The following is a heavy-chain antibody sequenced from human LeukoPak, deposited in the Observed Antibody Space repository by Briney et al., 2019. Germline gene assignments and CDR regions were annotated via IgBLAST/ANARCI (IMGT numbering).Heavy chain of an antibody. CDR3: ARSGGFNDILT. CDR2: IYASGST. V-gene: IGHV4-61*02. J-gene: IGHJ4*02. D-gene: IGHD3-9*01. Sequence: SETLSLTCTVSGGSISSSSYYRGWIRQPPGKGLEWIGRIYASGSTNYNSSLKSRVTISVDTSKNQFSLKLSSVTAADTAVYYCARSGGFNDILTWGQGTLVTVSS. CDR1: GGSISSSSYY.